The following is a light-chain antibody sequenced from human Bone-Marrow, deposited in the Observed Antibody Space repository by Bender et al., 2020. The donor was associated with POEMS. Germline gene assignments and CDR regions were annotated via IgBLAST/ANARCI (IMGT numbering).Light chain of an antibody. V-gene: IGLV2-11*01. J-gene: IGLJ1*01. CDR3: SSYSTNCVIGTVTKYV. Sequence: QSALTQPRSVSGSPGQSVTISCTGTSSDVGGYNYVSWYQQPPGKAPKLLIYYASERPSWVSDLFSGSKSGNTASLTISWLQADDEADYYCSSYSTNCVIGTVTKYVFRAVTEVTVL. CDR2: YAS. CDR1: SSDVGGYNY.